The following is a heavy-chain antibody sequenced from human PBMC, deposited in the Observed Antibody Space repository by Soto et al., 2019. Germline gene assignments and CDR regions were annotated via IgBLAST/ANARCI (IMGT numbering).Heavy chain of an antibody. J-gene: IGHJ6*02. CDR2: IIPIFGTA. CDR1: GGTFSSYA. CDR3: ARDRFSWSGCYHRYYYYGMDV. D-gene: IGHD3-3*01. Sequence: QVQLVQSGAEVKKPGSSVKVSCKASGGTFSSYAISWVRQAPGQGLEWMGGIIPIFGTANYAQKFQGRVTITADESTSTAYMELSSLRSEDTAVYYCARDRFSWSGCYHRYYYYGMDVWGQGTTVTVSS. V-gene: IGHV1-69*01.